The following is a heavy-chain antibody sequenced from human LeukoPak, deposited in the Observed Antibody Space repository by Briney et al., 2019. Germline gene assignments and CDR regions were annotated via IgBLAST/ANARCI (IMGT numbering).Heavy chain of an antibody. CDR3: ARRRVYYDSSGYIFDY. D-gene: IGHD3-22*01. CDR2: IYPGDSDS. V-gene: IGHV5-51*01. Sequence: GESLKISCKGSGYSFTSYWIGWVRQVPGKSLEWMGIIYPGDSDSRYSPSFQGQVSISADKSISTSYLQWSSLKASDTAIYYCARRRVYYDSSGYIFDYWGQGTLVTVSS. J-gene: IGHJ4*02. CDR1: GYSFTSYW.